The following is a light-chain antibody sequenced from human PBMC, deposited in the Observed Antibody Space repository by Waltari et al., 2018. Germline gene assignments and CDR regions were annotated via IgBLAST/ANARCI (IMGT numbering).Light chain of an antibody. CDR2: YDS. J-gene: IGLJ2*01. V-gene: IGLV3-21*04. CDR3: LVWHSTIDHQGV. CDR1: NIGSKS. Sequence: SYVVTQSPSVSVAPGETARITRGGDNIGSKSVHWYQQRPGQAPGLVISYDSDRPSGIPERFSGANSGNTATLTISWVEAEDEADYYCLVWHSTIDHQGVFGGGTKLTVL.